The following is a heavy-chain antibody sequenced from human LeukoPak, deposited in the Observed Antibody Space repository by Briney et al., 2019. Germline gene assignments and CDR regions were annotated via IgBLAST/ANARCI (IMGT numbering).Heavy chain of an antibody. CDR2: IYSGGST. Sequence: GGSLRLSCAASGFTVSSNYMSWVRQAPGKGLEWVSVIYSGGSTYYADSVKGRFTISRDNSKSTLYLQMNSLRAEDTAVYYCARVLLDYGTYYFDYWGQGTLVTVSS. J-gene: IGHJ4*02. D-gene: IGHD4-17*01. CDR1: GFTVSSNY. V-gene: IGHV3-66*01. CDR3: ARVLLDYGTYYFDY.